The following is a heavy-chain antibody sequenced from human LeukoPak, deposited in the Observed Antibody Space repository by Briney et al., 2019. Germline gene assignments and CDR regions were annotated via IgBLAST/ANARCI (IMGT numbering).Heavy chain of an antibody. CDR3: AKVDCSGGSCYTNHQYFQH. CDR2: IKQDGRDK. Sequence: PPGGSLRLSCAASGFTFSSYWMSWVRQAPGKGLEWVANIKQDGRDKYYVDSVKGRFTISRDNAKNSLYLQMNSLRAEDTAVYYCAKVDCSGGSCYTNHQYFQHWGQGTLVTVSS. CDR1: GFTFSSYW. D-gene: IGHD2-15*01. J-gene: IGHJ1*01. V-gene: IGHV3-7*03.